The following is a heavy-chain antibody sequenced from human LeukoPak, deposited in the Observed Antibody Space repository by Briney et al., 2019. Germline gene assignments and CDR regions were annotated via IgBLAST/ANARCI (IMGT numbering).Heavy chain of an antibody. D-gene: IGHD1-7*01. CDR1: GYTFTSYG. CDR2: ISAYNGNT. V-gene: IGHV1-18*01. J-gene: IGHJ4*02. CDR3: TRDHKNNWNYGGDY. Sequence: ASVKVSCKASGYTFTSYGISWVRQAPGQGLEWMGWISAYNGNTNYAQKLQGRVTMTTDTSTSTAYMELRSLRSDDTAVYYCTRDHKNNWNYGGDYWGQGTLVTVSS.